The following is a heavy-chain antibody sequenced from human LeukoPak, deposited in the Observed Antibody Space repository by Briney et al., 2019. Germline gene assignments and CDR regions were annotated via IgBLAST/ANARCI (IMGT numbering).Heavy chain of an antibody. J-gene: IGHJ6*02. CDR1: GYTFTGYY. D-gene: IGHD6-6*01. V-gene: IGHV1-2*02. Sequence: ASVKVSCKASGYTFTGYYMHWVRQAPGQGLEWMGWINPNSGGTNYAQKFQGRVTMTRDTSISTAYMELSRLRSDDTAVYYCARSKSIAARRPWGNYYGMDVWGQGATVTVSS. CDR2: INPNSGGT. CDR3: ARSKSIAARRPWGNYYGMDV.